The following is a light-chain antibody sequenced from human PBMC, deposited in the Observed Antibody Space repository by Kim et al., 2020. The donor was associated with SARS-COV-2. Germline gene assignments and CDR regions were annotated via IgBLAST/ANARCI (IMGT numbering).Light chain of an antibody. Sequence: RATLNCKSSQTVLYNSNNKTYLAWYQQKPGQAPKLLIYWASIRESGVSDRFSGSGSETDFTLTISSLQAEDVAVYYCQQYYSTPPSFGQGTKLEI. CDR2: WAS. CDR3: QQYYSTPPS. CDR1: QTVLYNSNNKTY. V-gene: IGKV4-1*01. J-gene: IGKJ2*03.